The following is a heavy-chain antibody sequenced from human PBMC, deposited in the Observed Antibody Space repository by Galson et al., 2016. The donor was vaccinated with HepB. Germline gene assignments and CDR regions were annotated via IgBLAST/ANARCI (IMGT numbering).Heavy chain of an antibody. J-gene: IGHJ6*02. D-gene: IGHD3-3*01. CDR2: TSRDGNNE. Sequence: SLRLSCAASGFVFSKYAMHWVRQAPGKGLEWVAVTSRDGNNEYYRDSVKGRFTVSRDNAKNTLYLQLNNLRPEDTALYFCARDLDPPEKFNFWSGYYPGEVWGQGTSVIVSS. CDR3: ARDLDPPEKFNFWSGYYPGEV. CDR1: GFVFSKYA. V-gene: IGHV3-30*03.